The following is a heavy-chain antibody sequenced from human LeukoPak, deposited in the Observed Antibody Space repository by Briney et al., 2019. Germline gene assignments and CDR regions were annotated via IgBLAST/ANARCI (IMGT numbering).Heavy chain of an antibody. D-gene: IGHD3-10*01. CDR3: ARGSYYGSGSDNWFDP. CDR2: IGTAGDT. V-gene: IGHV3-13*04. CDR1: GFTFSSYD. Sequence: PGGSLRLSCAASGFTFSSYDMHWVRQAPGKGLEWVSAIGTAGDTYYPGSVKGRFTISRENAKNSLYLQMNSLRAGDTAVYYCARGSYYGSGSDNWFDPWGQGTLVTVSS. J-gene: IGHJ5*02.